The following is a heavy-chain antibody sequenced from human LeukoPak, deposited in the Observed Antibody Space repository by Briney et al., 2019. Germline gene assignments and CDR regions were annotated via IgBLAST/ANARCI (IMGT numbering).Heavy chain of an antibody. CDR3: ARRIAGAATDY. CDR1: GYSFPGYW. J-gene: IGHJ4*02. D-gene: IGHD6-13*01. V-gene: IGHV5-51*01. Sequence: GESLKISCKGSGYSFPGYWIGWVRQMPGKGLEWMGIIYPGDSDTRYSPSFRGQVTISADKSISTAYMQWSSLKASDTAIYYCARRIAGAATDYWGQGTLVTVSS. CDR2: IYPGDSDT.